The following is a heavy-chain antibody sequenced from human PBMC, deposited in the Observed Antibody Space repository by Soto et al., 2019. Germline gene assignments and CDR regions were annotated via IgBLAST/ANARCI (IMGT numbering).Heavy chain of an antibody. Sequence: ASVKVSCKASGYTFTGYYMHWMRQAPGRGLEWMGWINPNSGGTNYAQKFQGRVTMTRDTSISTAYMELSRLRSDDTAVYYCARVSYGGSGSYYPYYYQYGMDVWGQGTTVTVSS. V-gene: IGHV1-2*02. CDR3: ARVSYGGSGSYYPYYYQYGMDV. D-gene: IGHD3-10*01. CDR2: INPNSGGT. J-gene: IGHJ6*02. CDR1: GYTFTGYY.